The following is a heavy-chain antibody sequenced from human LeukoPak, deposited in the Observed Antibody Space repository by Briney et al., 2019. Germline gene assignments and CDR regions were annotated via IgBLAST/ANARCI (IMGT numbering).Heavy chain of an antibody. J-gene: IGHJ4*02. CDR3: ARDPGYSSGWLDY. CDR2: IYTSGNT. V-gene: IGHV4-61*02. Sequence: SQTLSLTCTVSGGSISSGSYYWSWIRQPAGKGLEWIGRIYTSGNTNYNPSLKSRVTISVDTSKNQFSLKLSSVTAADTAVYYCARDPGYSSGWLDYWGQGTLVTVSS. CDR1: GGSISSGSYY. D-gene: IGHD6-19*01.